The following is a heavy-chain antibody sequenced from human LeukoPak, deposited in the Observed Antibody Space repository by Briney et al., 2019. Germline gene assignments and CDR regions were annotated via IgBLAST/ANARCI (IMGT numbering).Heavy chain of an antibody. J-gene: IGHJ4*02. CDR2: INPSGGST. D-gene: IGHD3-22*01. V-gene: IGHV1-46*01. Sequence: ASVKVSCKASGSTFTSYYMHWVRQAPGQGLEWMGIINPSGGSTSYAQKFQGRVTMTRDTSTSTVYMELSSLRSEDTAVYYCAREANYYDSSGYYRYFDYWGQGTLVTVSS. CDR1: GSTFTSYY. CDR3: AREANYYDSSGYYRYFDY.